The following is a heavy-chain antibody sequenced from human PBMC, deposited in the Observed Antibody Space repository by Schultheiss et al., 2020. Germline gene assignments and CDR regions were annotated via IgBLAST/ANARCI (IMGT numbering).Heavy chain of an antibody. Sequence: GGSLRLSCAASGFTFSSYAMHWVRQAPGKGLEWVAVISYDGSNKYYADSVKGRFTISRDNSKNTLYLQMNSLRAEDTAVYYCARGDDAFDIWGQGTMVTVSS. J-gene: IGHJ3*02. V-gene: IGHV3-30-3*01. CDR2: ISYDGSNK. CDR1: GFTFSSYA. CDR3: ARGDDAFDI.